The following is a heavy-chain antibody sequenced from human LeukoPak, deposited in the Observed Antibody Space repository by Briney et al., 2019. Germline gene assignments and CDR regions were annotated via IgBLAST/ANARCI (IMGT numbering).Heavy chain of an antibody. CDR2: ISGSGGST. D-gene: IGHD3-22*01. CDR3: AKDITMIVVVMDAFDI. Sequence: GSLRLSCAASGFTFSSYAMSWVRQAPGKGLEWVSAISGSGGSTYYADSVKGRFTISRDNSKNTLYLQTNSLRAEDTAVYYCAKDITMIVVVMDAFDIWGQGTMVTVSS. J-gene: IGHJ3*02. V-gene: IGHV3-23*01. CDR1: GFTFSSYA.